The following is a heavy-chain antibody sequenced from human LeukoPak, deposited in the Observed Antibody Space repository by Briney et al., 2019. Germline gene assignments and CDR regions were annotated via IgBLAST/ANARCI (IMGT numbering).Heavy chain of an antibody. D-gene: IGHD3-3*01. CDR1: GFTFGKYW. J-gene: IGHJ4*02. Sequence: GGSLRLSCVASGFTFGKYWMSWVRQAPGKGLEWVANIKLDGSEKDYVDSVKGRFTISRDNTKNSLYLQMNSLRVEDTAVFYCARDQYDTWSRRGNFDSWGQGTLVIVSS. CDR2: IKLDGSEK. V-gene: IGHV3-7*03. CDR3: ARDQYDTWSRRGNFDS.